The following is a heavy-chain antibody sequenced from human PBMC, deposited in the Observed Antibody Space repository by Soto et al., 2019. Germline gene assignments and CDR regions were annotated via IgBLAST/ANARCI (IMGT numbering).Heavy chain of an antibody. CDR3: ARVPTHYYHSNSFDY. CDR2: IYHSGST. CDR1: GGSISSGGYS. J-gene: IGHJ4*02. D-gene: IGHD3-22*01. Sequence: QLQLQESGSGLVKPSQTLSLTCAVSGGSISSGGYSWSWIRQPPGKGLEWIGYIYHSGSTYYNPSLKSRVTISVDRSKNQFSLKLSSVTAADTAVYYCARVPTHYYHSNSFDYWGQGTLVTVSS. V-gene: IGHV4-30-2*01.